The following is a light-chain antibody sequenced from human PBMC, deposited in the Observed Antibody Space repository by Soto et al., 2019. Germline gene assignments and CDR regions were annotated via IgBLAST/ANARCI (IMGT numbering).Light chain of an antibody. V-gene: IGKV1-5*03. Sequence: DIQMTQSPSTLSVHVGDRVTITCRASQRISRWLAWYQQKPGQAPKLLIYQASSLESGVPSRVSGGVSGTEFTLTISSLQPDDFATYYCQQYKTYSFTFGPGTKVDIK. CDR1: QRISRW. J-gene: IGKJ3*01. CDR2: QAS. CDR3: QQYKTYSFT.